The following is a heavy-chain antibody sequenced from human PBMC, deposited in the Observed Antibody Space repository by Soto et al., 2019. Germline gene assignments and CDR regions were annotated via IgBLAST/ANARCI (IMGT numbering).Heavy chain of an antibody. D-gene: IGHD3-9*01. CDR3: ARGPSKLRYFDWLPHTYFDY. CDR2: INHSGST. J-gene: IGHJ4*02. V-gene: IGHV4-34*01. Sequence: SETLSLTCAVYGGSFSGYYWSWIRQPPGKGLEWIGEINHSGSTNYNPSLKSRVTISVDTSKNQFSLKLSSVTAADTAVYYCARGPSKLRYFDWLPHTYFDYWGQGTLVTVSS. CDR1: GGSFSGYY.